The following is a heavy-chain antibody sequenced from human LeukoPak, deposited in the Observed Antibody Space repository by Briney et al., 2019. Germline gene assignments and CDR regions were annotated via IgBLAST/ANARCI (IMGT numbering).Heavy chain of an antibody. CDR3: ARAPDRHNWGLYYFDY. Sequence: SETLSLTCAVYGGSFSGYYWSWIRQPPGKGLEWIGEINHSGSTNYNPSLKSRVTISVDTSKNQFSLRLSSVTAADTAVYYCARAPDRHNWGLYYFDYWGQGTLVTVSS. CDR1: GGSFSGYY. V-gene: IGHV4-34*01. J-gene: IGHJ4*02. CDR2: INHSGST. D-gene: IGHD7-27*01.